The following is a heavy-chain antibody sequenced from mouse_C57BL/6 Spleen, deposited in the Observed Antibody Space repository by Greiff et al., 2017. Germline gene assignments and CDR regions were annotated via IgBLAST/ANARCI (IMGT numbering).Heavy chain of an antibody. J-gene: IGHJ4*01. D-gene: IGHD4-1*01. CDR1: GFSLTSYG. V-gene: IGHV2-2*01. Sequence: VMLVESGPGLVQPSQSLSITCTVSGFSLTSYGVHWVRQSPGKGLEWLGVIWSGGSTDYNAAFISRLSISKDNSKSQVFFKMNSLQADDTAIYYCARRANWDVNYAMDYWGQGTSVTVSS. CDR2: IWSGGST. CDR3: ARRANWDVNYAMDY.